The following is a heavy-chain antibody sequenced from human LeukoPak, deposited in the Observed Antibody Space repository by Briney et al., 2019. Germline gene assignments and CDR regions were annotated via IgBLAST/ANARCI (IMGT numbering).Heavy chain of an antibody. J-gene: IGHJ4*02. D-gene: IGHD1-14*01. V-gene: IGHV1-69*13. CDR2: IIPIFGTA. Sequence: ASVKVSCKASGGTFSSYAISWVRQAPGQGLGWMGGIIPIFGTANYAQKFQGRVTITADESTSTAYMELSSLRSEDTAVYYCARGAYLTGVDYWGQGTLVTVSS. CDR3: ARGAYLTGVDY. CDR1: GGTFSSYA.